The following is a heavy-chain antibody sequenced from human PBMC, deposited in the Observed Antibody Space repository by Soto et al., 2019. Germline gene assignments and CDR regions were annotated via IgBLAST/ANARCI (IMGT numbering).Heavy chain of an antibody. CDR1: RYTFTAYY. CDR2: INPNSGAT. D-gene: IGHD3-3*01. V-gene: IGHV1-2*02. J-gene: IGHJ5*02. CDR3: ARNFWSETNWFDP. Sequence: VKVSCKASRYTFTAYYIHWVRQAPGQGLEWMGWINPNSGATNYAQKFKDRVTMTRDTSISTAYVDLSRLKYDDTAVYYCARNFWSETNWFDPWGQGTLVTVSS.